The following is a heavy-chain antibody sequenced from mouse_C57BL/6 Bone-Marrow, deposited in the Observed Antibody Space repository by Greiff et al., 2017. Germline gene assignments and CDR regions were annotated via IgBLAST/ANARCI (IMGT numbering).Heavy chain of an antibody. CDR2: IDPNSGGT. D-gene: IGHD1-1*01. CDR3: ARNNPNYYGSSHYYAMDY. V-gene: IGHV1-72*01. Sequence: QVHVKQSGAELVKPGASVKLSCKASGYTFTSYWMHWVKQRPGRGLEWIGRIDPNSGGTKYNEKFKSKATLTVDQPSSTAYMQLSSLTSEDSAVYYCARNNPNYYGSSHYYAMDYWGQGTSVTVSS. CDR1: GYTFTSYW. J-gene: IGHJ4*01.